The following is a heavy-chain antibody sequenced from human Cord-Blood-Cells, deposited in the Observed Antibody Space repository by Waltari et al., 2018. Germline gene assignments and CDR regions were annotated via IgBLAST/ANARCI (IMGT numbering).Heavy chain of an antibody. CDR2: ISSSGSTI. CDR3: ARGYSSSSGDYFDY. J-gene: IGHJ4*02. D-gene: IGHD6-6*01. Sequence: EVQLVESGGGLVQPGGSLRLPCAASGFTFSSYEMNWVRQAPGKGLEWVSYISSSGSTIYYADYVKGRFTISRENAKNSLYLQMNSLRAEDTAVYYCARGYSSSSGDYFDYWGQGTLVTVSS. V-gene: IGHV3-48*03. CDR1: GFTFSSYE.